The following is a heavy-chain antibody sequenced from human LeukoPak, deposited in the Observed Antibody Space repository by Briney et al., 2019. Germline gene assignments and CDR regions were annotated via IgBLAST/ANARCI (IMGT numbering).Heavy chain of an antibody. V-gene: IGHV4-4*07. D-gene: IGHD6-19*01. CDR3: AGRAQTTGWSFDY. Sequence: SGTLSLTCIVSGGSISSYYWSWVRQPAGKGLEWIGQIHTSGSTNYNPSLKSRVAMSVDTSKNQFSLELSSVTAADTAVYYCAGRAQTTGWSFDYWGQGALVTVSS. CDR1: GGSISSYY. J-gene: IGHJ4*02. CDR2: IHTSGST.